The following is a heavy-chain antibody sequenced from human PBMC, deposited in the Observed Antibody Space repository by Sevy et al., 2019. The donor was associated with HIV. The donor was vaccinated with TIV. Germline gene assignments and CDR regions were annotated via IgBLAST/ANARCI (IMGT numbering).Heavy chain of an antibody. Sequence: GGSLRLSCAASGFTFSDNYMSWVRQAPGKGLEWVSVIYSGDSTYYADSVKGRFTISADNSKNTLYLQMNSLRAVDTAVYYCARLSVYYYDVRGYYTTGNAFDIWGQGTTVTVSS. J-gene: IGHJ3*02. CDR1: GFTFSDNY. V-gene: IGHV3-53*01. D-gene: IGHD3-22*01. CDR2: IYSGDST. CDR3: ARLSVYYYDVRGYYTTGNAFDI.